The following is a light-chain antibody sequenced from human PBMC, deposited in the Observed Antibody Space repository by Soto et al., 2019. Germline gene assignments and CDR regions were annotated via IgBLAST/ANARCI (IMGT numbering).Light chain of an antibody. CDR1: QSAISN. Sequence: EIVMTQSPATLSVSPGEGVTLSCRASQSAISNLSCYQQKPGQTPRLLIYDASTRATDIPARFSGSGSGTYFTLTISSLLSEYFAVYCCHQYYKWPLTFGGGTKVDIK. J-gene: IGKJ4*01. CDR3: HQYYKWPLT. CDR2: DAS. V-gene: IGKV3-15*01.